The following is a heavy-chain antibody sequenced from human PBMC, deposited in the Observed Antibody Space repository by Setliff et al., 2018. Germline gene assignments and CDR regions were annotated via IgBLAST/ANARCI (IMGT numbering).Heavy chain of an antibody. CDR2: IYPGDSDT. V-gene: IGHV5-51*01. CDR1: GYSFTSYW. CDR3: ARHYDMLTGYYRGPDAFDI. J-gene: IGHJ3*02. D-gene: IGHD3-9*01. Sequence: GESLKISCKGSGYSFTSYWIGWVRQMPGKGLEWMGIIYPGDSDTRYSPSFQGQVTISADKSISTAYLQWSSLKASDTAMYYCARHYDMLTGYYRGPDAFDIWGQGTMVTV.